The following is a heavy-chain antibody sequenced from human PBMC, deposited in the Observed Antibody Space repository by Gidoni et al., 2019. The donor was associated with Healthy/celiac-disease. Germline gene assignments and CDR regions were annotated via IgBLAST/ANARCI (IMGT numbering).Heavy chain of an antibody. CDR1: GYTFTSYY. CDR3: ARVEVVPAAPDY. J-gene: IGHJ4*02. Sequence: QVQLVQSGAEVKKPGASVKVSCKASGYTFTSYYMHWVRQAPGQGLEWMGRINPSGGSTSYAQKFQGRVTMTRDTSTSTVYMELSSLRSEDTAVYYCARVEVVPAAPDYWGQGTLVTVSS. CDR2: INPSGGST. D-gene: IGHD2-2*01. V-gene: IGHV1-46*01.